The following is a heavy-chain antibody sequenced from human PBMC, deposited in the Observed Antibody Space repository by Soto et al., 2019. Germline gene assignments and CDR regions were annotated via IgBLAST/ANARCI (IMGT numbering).Heavy chain of an antibody. J-gene: IGHJ4*02. D-gene: IGHD3-22*01. CDR1: GYTFTSYA. CDR2: INAGNGNT. CDR3: ARSPYYYDSSGYQNFDY. Sequence: PSVKVSCKASGYTFTSYAMHWVRQAPGQRLEWMGWINAGNGNTKYSQKFQGRVTITRDTSASTAYMELSSLRSEDTAVYYCARSPYYYDSSGYQNFDYWGQGTLVTVSS. V-gene: IGHV1-3*01.